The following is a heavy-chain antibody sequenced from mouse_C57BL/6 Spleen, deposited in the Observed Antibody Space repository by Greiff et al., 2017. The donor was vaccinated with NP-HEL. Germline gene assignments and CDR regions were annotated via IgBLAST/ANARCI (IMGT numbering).Heavy chain of an antibody. CDR1: GYSITSGYY. J-gene: IGHJ4*01. Sequence: EVKLVESGPGLVKPSQSLSLTCSVTGYSITSGYYWNWIRQSPGNNLEWRGYISYAGSNKYNPSLKNRISITRDTSKNQFFLKLNSVTTEDTATYYCARDQEYYYYAMDYWGQGTSVTVSS. D-gene: IGHD1-1*01. V-gene: IGHV3-6*01. CDR2: ISYAGSN. CDR3: ARDQEYYYYAMDY.